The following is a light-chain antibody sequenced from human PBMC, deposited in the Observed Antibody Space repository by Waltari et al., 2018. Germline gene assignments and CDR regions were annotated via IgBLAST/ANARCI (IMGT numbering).Light chain of an antibody. J-gene: IGKJ2*01. CDR3: QQYYFTPYT. CDR2: GAS. CDR1: QGIRNS. Sequence: DIQMTQSPSSLSASVGYRVTITCRASQGIRNSLAWYQQKPGKAPKLLLYGASRLESGGPPRFSGSGSGTDYTLTISSLQPDDFATYYCQQYYFTPYTFGQGTKLDIK. V-gene: IGKV1-NL1*01.